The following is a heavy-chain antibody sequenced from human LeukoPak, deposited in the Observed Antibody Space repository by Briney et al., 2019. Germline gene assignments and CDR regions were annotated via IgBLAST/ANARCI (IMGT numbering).Heavy chain of an antibody. CDR2: ISGSDGST. D-gene: IGHD6-13*01. J-gene: IGHJ4*02. CDR3: AKTRPLDSSSWSHGDY. CDR1: GFTFSSYA. Sequence: GGSLRLSCAASGFTFSSYAMSWVRQAPGKGLEWVSGISGSDGSTYYGDSVKGRFTISRDNSKNTLYLQMNSLRAEDTAVYYCAKTRPLDSSSWSHGDYWGQGTLVTVSS. V-gene: IGHV3-23*01.